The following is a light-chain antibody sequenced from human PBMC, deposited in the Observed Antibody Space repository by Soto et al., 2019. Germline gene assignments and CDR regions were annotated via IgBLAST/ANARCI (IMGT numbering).Light chain of an antibody. Sequence: SALTQPASVSGSPGQSITISCTGTSSDVGSYNLVSWYQQHPGKAPKLMIYEGSKRPSGVSNRFSGSKSGNTASLTISGLQAEDEADYYCSSYTSSSTLFGGGTKVTVL. CDR3: SSYTSSSTL. J-gene: IGLJ2*01. CDR2: EGS. V-gene: IGLV2-14*02. CDR1: SSDVGSYNL.